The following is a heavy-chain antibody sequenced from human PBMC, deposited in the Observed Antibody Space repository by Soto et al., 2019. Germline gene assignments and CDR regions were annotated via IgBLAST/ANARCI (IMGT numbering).Heavy chain of an antibody. CDR1: GFTFSSYA. CDR2: ISGSGGST. CDR3: AVCSSTSCLYYFDY. D-gene: IGHD2-2*01. V-gene: IGHV3-23*01. Sequence: GGSLRLSCAASGFTFSSYAMSWVRQAPGKGLEWVSAISGSGGSTYYADSVKGRFTISRDNSKNTLYLQMNSLRAEDMAVYYCAVCSSTSCLYYFDYWGQGTLVTVSS. J-gene: IGHJ4*02.